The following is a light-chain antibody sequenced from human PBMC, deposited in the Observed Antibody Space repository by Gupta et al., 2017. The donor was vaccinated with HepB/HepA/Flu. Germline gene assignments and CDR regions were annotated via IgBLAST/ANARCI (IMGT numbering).Light chain of an antibody. Sequence: QSALTQPASVSGSPGQSITISCTGTSSDVGGYNYVSWYQQHPGKAPTLRIYDVSNRPSGVSNRFSGSKSGNTASLTISGLQAEDEADDYCSSYTSSSVCVFGGGTKLTVL. CDR2: DVS. V-gene: IGLV2-14*03. J-gene: IGLJ3*02. CDR3: SSYTSSSVCV. CDR1: SSDVGGYNY.